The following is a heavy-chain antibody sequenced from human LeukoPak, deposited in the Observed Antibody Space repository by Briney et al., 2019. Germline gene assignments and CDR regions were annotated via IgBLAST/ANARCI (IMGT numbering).Heavy chain of an antibody. CDR1: GLTLRLFS. CDR2: ISSSGGHT. V-gene: IGHV3-21*01. CDR3: ASPRMIRGTITTPFDY. D-gene: IGHD3-10*01. Sequence: GGSLRLSCAASGLTLRLFSMNWVRQAPGKGLEWVSSISSSGGHTFYSDSVKGRLTTSRDNAKNSLYLQMNSLRAEDTAIYYCASPRMIRGTITTPFDYWGQGILVTVSS. J-gene: IGHJ4*02.